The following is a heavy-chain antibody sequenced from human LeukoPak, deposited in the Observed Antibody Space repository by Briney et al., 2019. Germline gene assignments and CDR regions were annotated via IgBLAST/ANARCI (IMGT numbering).Heavy chain of an antibody. CDR1: GGSISSCDYY. CDR3: ARDTYYYDSSGSGY. CDR2: IYYCGST. D-gene: IGHD3-22*01. J-gene: IGHJ4*02. Sequence: SETLSLTCTVSGGSISSCDYYWSWIRQPPGKGLERIGYIYYCGSTYYNPSLKSRVTISVDTSKNQFSLKLSSVTAADTAVYYCARDTYYYDSSGSGYWGQGTLVTVSS. V-gene: IGHV4-30-4*01.